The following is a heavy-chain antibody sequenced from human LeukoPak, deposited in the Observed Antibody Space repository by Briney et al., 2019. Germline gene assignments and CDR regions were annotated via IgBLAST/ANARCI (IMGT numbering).Heavy chain of an antibody. CDR2: INWNGDST. J-gene: IGHJ3*02. D-gene: IGHD3-10*01. CDR3: ATHRSGSYVDALDI. Sequence: GGSLRLSCAPSGLNFDDHAMSWVRQGPGKGLEWVSGINWNGDSTGYVASVKGRLTISRDNAKNSLSLQINSLRAEDTALYYCATHRSGSYVDALDIWGHGTMVTVSS. V-gene: IGHV3-20*04. CDR1: GLNFDDHA.